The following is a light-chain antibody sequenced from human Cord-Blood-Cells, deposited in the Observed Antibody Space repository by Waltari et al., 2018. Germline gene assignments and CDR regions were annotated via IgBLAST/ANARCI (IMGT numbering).Light chain of an antibody. CDR1: ALPKQY. Sequence: SYELTQPPSVSVSPGHTARITCSGDALPKQYAYWYQQKPGQAPVLGIYKDSERPSGIPERFSGSSSGTTVTLTISGVQAEDEADYYCQSADSSGTYVFGTGTKVTVL. J-gene: IGLJ1*01. V-gene: IGLV3-25*03. CDR2: KDS. CDR3: QSADSSGTYV.